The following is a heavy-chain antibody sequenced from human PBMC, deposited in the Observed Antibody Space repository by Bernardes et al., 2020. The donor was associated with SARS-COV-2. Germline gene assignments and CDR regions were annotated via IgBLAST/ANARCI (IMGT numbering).Heavy chain of an antibody. CDR3: ARDSEGFWCGSCYFDY. D-gene: IGHD3-3*01. J-gene: IGHJ4*02. CDR1: GFTFSGYW. V-gene: IGHV3-7*03. CDR2: IKQDGRET. Sequence: GGSLRLSCAASGFTFSGYWMSWVRQAPGKGLEWVASIKQDGRETYAVDSVKGRFTISRDNAKNSLYLQMTSLRAEDTAVYYCARDSEGFWCGSCYFDYWGQVTLVTVSS.